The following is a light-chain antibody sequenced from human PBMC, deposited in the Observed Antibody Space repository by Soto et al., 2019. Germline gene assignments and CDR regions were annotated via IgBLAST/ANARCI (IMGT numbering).Light chain of an antibody. CDR2: GAS. CDR1: QSVSSSY. Sequence: EIVLTQSPGTLSLSPGERATLSCRASQSVSSSYLAWYQQKPGQAPRLLIYGASSRATGIPDRFSGSGSGTDFTLTISRLEPEDFAVYSCQQYGSSPQWTFGQGTKV. J-gene: IGKJ1*01. CDR3: QQYGSSPQWT. V-gene: IGKV3-20*01.